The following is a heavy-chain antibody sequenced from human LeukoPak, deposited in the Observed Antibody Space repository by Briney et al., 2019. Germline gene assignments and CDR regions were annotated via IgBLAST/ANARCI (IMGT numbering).Heavy chain of an antibody. D-gene: IGHD2-2*01. CDR2: ISPNSGGT. V-gene: IGHV1-2*02. CDR3: ARGDCSTISCPFDP. J-gene: IGHJ5*02. Sequence: ASLKVSCKASGYTFTGYYIHWVRQAPGQGLEWMGWISPNSGGTKYAQSFQGRVTMARDTSISTAYMELNRLRSDDTAVYYCARGDCSTISCPFDPWGQGTLVTVSS. CDR1: GYTFTGYY.